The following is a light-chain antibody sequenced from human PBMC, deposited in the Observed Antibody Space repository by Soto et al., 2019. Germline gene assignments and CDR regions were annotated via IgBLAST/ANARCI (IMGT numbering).Light chain of an antibody. J-gene: IGKJ5*01. CDR2: GEY. Sequence: EIVVTQCAGTLSVSPGASATLACRASQTVXSNVGWYQKKPGQAARALIXGEYTRGPAIAARFSGSGSGREFALIISSLQSEESAAYYCQQYHNLPTSTFGQGTRLDIK. V-gene: IGKV3-15*01. CDR1: QTVXSN. CDR3: QQYHNLPTST.